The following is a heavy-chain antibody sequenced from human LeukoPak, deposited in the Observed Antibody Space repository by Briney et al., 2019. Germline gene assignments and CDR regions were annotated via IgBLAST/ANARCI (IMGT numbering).Heavy chain of an antibody. V-gene: IGHV1-2*06. CDR3: ARVSNYDSSGYCDFDY. J-gene: IGHJ4*02. CDR1: GYTFSGYY. Sequence: GASVKVSRKASGYTFSGYYMHWVRQAPGQGLEWMGRTNANSGGTHYARKFQGRVTMTRDTSITTVYMELSRLRSDDTAVYYCARVSNYDSSGYCDFDYWGQGTLVTVSS. CDR2: TNANSGGT. D-gene: IGHD3-22*01.